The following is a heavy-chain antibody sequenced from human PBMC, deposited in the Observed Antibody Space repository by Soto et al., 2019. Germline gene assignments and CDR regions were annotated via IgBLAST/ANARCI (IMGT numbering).Heavy chain of an antibody. CDR2: IKQDGSEK. CDR1: GCPLGSLW. D-gene: IGHD2-15*01. CDR3: AKDRPLGYCSGGSCVFDY. J-gene: IGHJ4*02. V-gene: IGHV3-7*03. Sequence: VAIRPSWGAPGCPLGSLWSSRVRPAPGKGLEWVGNIKQDGSEKYYVDSVKGRFNISRDNSKNTLYLQMNILRAEDTAVYYCAKDRPLGYCSGGSCVFDYWGQGTLVTVSS.